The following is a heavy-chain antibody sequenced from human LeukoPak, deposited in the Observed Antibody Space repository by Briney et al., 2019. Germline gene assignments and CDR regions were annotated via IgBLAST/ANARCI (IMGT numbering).Heavy chain of an antibody. Sequence: GGSLRLSCAASGFTFSSYEMNWVRQAPGKGLEWVAFIRYDGRNKYYADSVKGRFTISRDNSKNTLYLQMNSLRAEDTAVYYCAKGPIYDILTGWRKTHNAFDIWGQGTMVTVSS. CDR3: AKGPIYDILTGWRKTHNAFDI. V-gene: IGHV3-30*02. CDR2: IRYDGRNK. D-gene: IGHD3-9*01. CDR1: GFTFSSYE. J-gene: IGHJ3*02.